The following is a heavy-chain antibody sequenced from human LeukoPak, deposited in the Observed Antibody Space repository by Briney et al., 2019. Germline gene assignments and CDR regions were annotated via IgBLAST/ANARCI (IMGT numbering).Heavy chain of an antibody. CDR1: GFTVSYNY. J-gene: IGHJ3*02. CDR3: ARGYYGSGSYYIGDAFDI. Sequence: GSLRLSCAASGFTVSYNYMNWVRQAPGKGLQWVSVIYRGGSTYYADSVKGRFTISRDNSDNTLYLQMNSLRAEDTAVYYCARGYYGSGSYYIGDAFDIWGQGTMVTVSS. V-gene: IGHV3-53*01. CDR2: IYRGGST. D-gene: IGHD3-10*01.